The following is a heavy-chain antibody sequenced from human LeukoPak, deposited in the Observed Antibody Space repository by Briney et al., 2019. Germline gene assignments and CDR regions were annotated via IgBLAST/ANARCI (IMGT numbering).Heavy chain of an antibody. CDR3: ARAGLSSGYFYAFDI. D-gene: IGHD3-22*01. CDR1: GFTFSNYA. CDR2: ISYDGSNK. Sequence: PGGSLRLSCAASGFTFSNYAMHWVRQAPGKGLEWGAVISYDGSNKYYADSVKGRFTISRDNSKNTLYLQMYSLRAEDTAVYYCARAGLSSGYFYAFDIWGQGTMVTVSS. J-gene: IGHJ3*02. V-gene: IGHV3-30-3*01.